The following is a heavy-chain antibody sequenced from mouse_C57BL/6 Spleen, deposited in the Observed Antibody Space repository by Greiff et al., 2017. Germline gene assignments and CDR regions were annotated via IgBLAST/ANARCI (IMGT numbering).Heavy chain of an antibody. CDR1: GYSITSGYY. Sequence: EVHLVESGPGLVKPSQSLSLTCSVTGYSITSGYYWNWIRQFPGNKLEWMGYISYDGSNNYNPSLKNRISITRDTSKNQFFLKLNSVTTEDTATYYCAIYDGYSHWYFDVWGTGTTVTVSS. V-gene: IGHV3-6*01. CDR3: AIYDGYSHWYFDV. CDR2: ISYDGSN. D-gene: IGHD2-3*01. J-gene: IGHJ1*03.